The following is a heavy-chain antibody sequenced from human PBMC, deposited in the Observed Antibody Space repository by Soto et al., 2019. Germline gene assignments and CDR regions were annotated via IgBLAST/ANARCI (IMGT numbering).Heavy chain of an antibody. D-gene: IGHD6-19*01. Sequence: SETLSLTCTVSGGSISSSSYYWGWIRQPPGKGLEWIGSIYYSGSTYYNPSLKSRVTISVDTSKNQFSLKLSSVTAADTAVYYCARQPFGLVDYYYYYMDVWGKGTTVTVSS. J-gene: IGHJ6*03. CDR1: GGSISSSSYY. CDR3: ARQPFGLVDYYYYYMDV. V-gene: IGHV4-39*01. CDR2: IYYSGST.